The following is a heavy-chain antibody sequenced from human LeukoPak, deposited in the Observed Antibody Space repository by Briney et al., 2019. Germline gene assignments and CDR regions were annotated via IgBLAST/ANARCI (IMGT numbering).Heavy chain of an antibody. CDR2: ISSSSSTI. Sequence: GGSLRLSCAASGFTFSSYSMNWVRQAPGKGLEWVSYISSSSSTIYYADSVKGRFTISRDNSKNTLYLQMNSLRAEDTAVYYCAKAPIGVPDYWGQGTLVTVSS. V-gene: IGHV3-48*01. D-gene: IGHD2-2*01. J-gene: IGHJ4*02. CDR1: GFTFSSYS. CDR3: AKAPIGVPDY.